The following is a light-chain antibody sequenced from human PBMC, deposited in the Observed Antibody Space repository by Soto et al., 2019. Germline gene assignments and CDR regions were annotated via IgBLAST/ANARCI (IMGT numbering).Light chain of an antibody. J-gene: IGKJ1*01. CDR1: QSVSSN. V-gene: IGKV3-15*01. CDR2: GAS. CDR3: QQYNNWPRP. Sequence: EIVMTQYPATLSVSPGERATLSCRASQSVSSNLAWYQQKPGQAPRLLIYGASTRASGIPARFNGSGSGTDLTLTISSLQSEDFAVYYCQQYNNWPRPFGQGTKVDIK.